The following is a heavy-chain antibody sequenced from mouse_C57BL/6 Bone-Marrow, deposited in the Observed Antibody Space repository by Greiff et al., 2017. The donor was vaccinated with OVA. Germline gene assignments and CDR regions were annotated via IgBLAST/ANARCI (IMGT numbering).Heavy chain of an antibody. Sequence: QLQQSGAELVRPGASVTLSCKASGYTFTDYEMHWVKQTPVHGLEWIGAIDPETGGTAYNQKFKGKAILTADKSSSTAYMELRSLTSEDSAVYYCTFYYGSSYRFAYWGQGTLVTVSA. CDR1: GYTFTDYE. D-gene: IGHD1-1*01. J-gene: IGHJ3*01. CDR2: IDPETGGT. CDR3: TFYYGSSYRFAY. V-gene: IGHV1-15*01.